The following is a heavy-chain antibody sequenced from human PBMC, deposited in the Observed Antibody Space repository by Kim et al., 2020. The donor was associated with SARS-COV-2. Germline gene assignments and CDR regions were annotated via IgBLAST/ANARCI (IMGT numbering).Heavy chain of an antibody. CDR1: GGSFSGYY. V-gene: IGHV4-34*01. J-gene: IGHJ6*03. CDR2: INHSGST. CDR3: ARGLGYCSSTSCRPRVYYYMDV. Sequence: SETLSLTCAVYGGSFSGYYWSWIRQPPGKGLEWIGEINHSGSTNYNPSLKSRVTISVDTSKNQFSLKLSSVTAADTAVYYCARGLGYCSSTSCRPRVYYYMDVWGKGTTVTVSS. D-gene: IGHD2-2*01.